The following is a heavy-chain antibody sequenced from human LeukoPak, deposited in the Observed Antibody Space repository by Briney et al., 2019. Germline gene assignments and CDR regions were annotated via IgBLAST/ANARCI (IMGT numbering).Heavy chain of an antibody. D-gene: IGHD6-13*01. CDR2: INHSGST. J-gene: IGHJ4*02. Sequence: SETLSLTCGVRGGSFSDYYWSWIRQSPGVGLEWIGEINHSGSTNYNPSLKSRVTISVDTPKNQFSLKLSSLTAADTAMYYCARVGTFTSSWYRFKYFDYWGQGTLVTVSS. V-gene: IGHV4-34*01. CDR1: GGSFSDYY. CDR3: ARVGTFTSSWYRFKYFDY.